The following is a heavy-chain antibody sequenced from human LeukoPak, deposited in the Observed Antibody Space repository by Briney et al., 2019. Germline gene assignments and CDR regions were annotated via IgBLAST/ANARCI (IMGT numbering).Heavy chain of an antibody. V-gene: IGHV1-46*01. J-gene: IGHJ6*03. CDR3: ARAPEKGITGTTGYYYYYMDV. Sequence: ASVKVSCKASGYTFTSYYMHWVRQAPGQGLEWMGLINPSGGTTRYAQKFQGRVTMTRDLSTSTDYMELSSLRSDDTAVYYCARAPEKGITGTTGYYYYYMDVWGKGTTVTVSS. CDR1: GYTFTSYY. D-gene: IGHD1-20*01. CDR2: INPSGGTT.